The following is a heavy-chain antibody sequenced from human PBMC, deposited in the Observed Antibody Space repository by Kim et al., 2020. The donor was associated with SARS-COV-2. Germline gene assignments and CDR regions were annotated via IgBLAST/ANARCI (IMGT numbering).Heavy chain of an antibody. D-gene: IGHD6-13*01. CDR2: ISSNGGST. CDR1: GFTFSSYA. Sequence: GGSLRLSCSASGFTFSSYAMHWVRQAPGKGLEYVSAISSNGGSTYYADSVKGRFTISRDNSKNTLYLQMSSLRAEDTAVYYCVKGATIAAAGKRRFWFDPWGQGTLVTVSS. V-gene: IGHV3-64D*09. CDR3: VKGATIAAAGKRRFWFDP. J-gene: IGHJ5*02.